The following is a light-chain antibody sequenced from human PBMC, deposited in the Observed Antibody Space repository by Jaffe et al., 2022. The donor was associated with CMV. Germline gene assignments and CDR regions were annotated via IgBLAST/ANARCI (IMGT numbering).Light chain of an antibody. CDR1: SSDVGGYNY. CDR2: DVS. V-gene: IGLV2-14*03. J-gene: IGLJ3*02. CDR3: SSYTRDNTRV. Sequence: QSALTQPASVSGSPGQSITISCTGTSSDVGGYNYVSWYQQHPDKAPRLIVFDVSYRPSGVSTRFSGSKSGNTAFLIISGLQAEDEADYYCSSYTRDNTRVFGGGTKLTVL.